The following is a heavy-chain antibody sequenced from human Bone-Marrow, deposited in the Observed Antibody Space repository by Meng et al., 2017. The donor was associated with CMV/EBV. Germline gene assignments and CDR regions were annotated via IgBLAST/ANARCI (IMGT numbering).Heavy chain of an antibody. CDR2: INHSGST. Sequence: GSLRLSCAVYGGSFSGYYWSWIRQPPGKGLEWIGEINHSGSTNYNPSLKSRVTISVDTSKNQFSLKLSSVTAADTAVYYCARVNWNYFDYCGQGTLVTVSS. V-gene: IGHV4-34*01. CDR3: ARVNWNYFDY. D-gene: IGHD1-1*01. J-gene: IGHJ4*02. CDR1: GGSFSGYY.